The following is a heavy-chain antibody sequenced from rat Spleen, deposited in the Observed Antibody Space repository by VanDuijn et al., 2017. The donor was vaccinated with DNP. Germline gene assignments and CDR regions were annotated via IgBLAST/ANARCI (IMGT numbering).Heavy chain of an antibody. CDR3: ARRNSGWFAY. Sequence: EVQLVESGGGLVQPGRSLKLSCAASGFTFSNYWMTWIRQVPGKGLEWVASITTTGGSTYYPDSVKDRFTISRDNAKNTLYLQMNSLRSEDTATYYCARRNSGWFAYWGQGTLVTVSS. D-gene: IGHD4-3*01. CDR2: ITTTGGST. J-gene: IGHJ3*01. V-gene: IGHV5-31*01. CDR1: GFTFSNYW.